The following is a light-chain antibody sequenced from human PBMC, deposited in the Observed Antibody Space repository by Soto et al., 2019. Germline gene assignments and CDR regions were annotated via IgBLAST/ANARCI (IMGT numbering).Light chain of an antibody. CDR1: QTISSW. CDR3: RQYDNYYS. J-gene: IGKJ2*01. V-gene: IGKV1-5*01. CDR2: DAS. Sequence: DIQMTQSPSTLSASVGDRVTITCRASQTISSWLAWYQQKPGKAPKLLIYDASSLESGVPSRFSGSGSGTEFTLTISSLQPDDFATYYCRQYDNYYSFGQGTKLEIK.